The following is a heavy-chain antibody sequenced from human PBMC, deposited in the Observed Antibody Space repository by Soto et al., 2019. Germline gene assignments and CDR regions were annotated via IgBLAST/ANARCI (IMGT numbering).Heavy chain of an antibody. Sequence: SETLSLSCAVYGGSFSAYYWSWIRQPPGKGREWIGGINHSGGASYNPSLKSRVTMSVDTSKSQFSLKLTSVTAADRAVYYCARGSVDTVDSSGFYEYCGQGNPATVS. CDR3: ARGSVDTVDSSGFYEY. V-gene: IGHV4-34*01. CDR2: INHSGGA. J-gene: IGHJ4*02. CDR1: GGSFSAYY. D-gene: IGHD3-22*01.